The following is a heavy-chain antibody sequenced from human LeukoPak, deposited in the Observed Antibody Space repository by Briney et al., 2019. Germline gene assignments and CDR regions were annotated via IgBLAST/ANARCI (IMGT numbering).Heavy chain of an antibody. CDR1: GFSLSAHW. Sequence: GGSLRLSCVVSGFSLSAHWISWVRHAPGKGREWVADIKPDGSEKYYVDSVKGRFTISRDHAKHSLYLQMTSLRAKDTAVYYCARGTGRYCLDDWGQGTLVTVSS. J-gene: IGHJ4*02. V-gene: IGHV3-7*04. CDR2: IKPDGSEK. CDR3: ARGTGRYCLDD. D-gene: IGHD1-26*01.